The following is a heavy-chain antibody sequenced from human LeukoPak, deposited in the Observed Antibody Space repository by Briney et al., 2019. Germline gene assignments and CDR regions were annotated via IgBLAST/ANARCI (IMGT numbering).Heavy chain of an antibody. D-gene: IGHD3/OR15-3a*01. Sequence: EAGGSLRLSCAASGFTFSSHDMNWVRQAPGKGLEWVSRISSSSGTIYYVDSVKGRFTISRDNAKNSLFLQMNSLRDEDTAVYYCARDPPPFWTGYSFQYYGMDVWGQGTTVTVSS. J-gene: IGHJ6*02. V-gene: IGHV3-48*02. CDR1: GFTFSSHD. CDR2: ISSSSGTI. CDR3: ARDPPPFWTGYSFQYYGMDV.